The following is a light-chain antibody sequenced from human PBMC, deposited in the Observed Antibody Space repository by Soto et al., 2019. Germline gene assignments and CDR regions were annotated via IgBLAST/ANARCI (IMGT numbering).Light chain of an antibody. CDR1: QTVRNNY. CDR3: QQYGSSPWT. V-gene: IGKV3-20*01. CDR2: DAS. J-gene: IGKJ1*01. Sequence: EIVITQSPAALSVSPGERATLSCRASQTVRNNYLAWYQQKPGQAPRLLIYDASSRATGIPDRFSGSGSGTDFTLTISRLEPEDFAVYYCQQYGSSPWTFGQGTKVDIK.